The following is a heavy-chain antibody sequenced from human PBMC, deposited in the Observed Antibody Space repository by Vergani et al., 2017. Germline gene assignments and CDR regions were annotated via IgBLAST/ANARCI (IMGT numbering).Heavy chain of an antibody. V-gene: IGHV4-34*01. CDR2: IYHSGCT. CDR1: GGSFSGYS. CDR3: AREVPGDFGWFDP. Sequence: QVQLQQWGAGLLKPSETLSLTCAVYGGSFSGYSWSWIRQPPGKGLEWIGYIYHSGCTYYNPSLKSRVTISVDRSKNQFTLKLSSVTAADTAVYYCAREVPGDFGWFDPWGQGTLVTVSS. D-gene: IGHD4/OR15-4a*01. J-gene: IGHJ5*02.